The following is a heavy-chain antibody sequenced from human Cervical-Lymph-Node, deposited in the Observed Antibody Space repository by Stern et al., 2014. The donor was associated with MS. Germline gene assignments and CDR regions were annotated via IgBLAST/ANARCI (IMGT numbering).Heavy chain of an antibody. D-gene: IGHD3-22*01. V-gene: IGHV2-5*02. CDR1: GFSLSTTGMG. Sequence: QITLKESGPTLVKPTQTLTLTCTFSGFSLSTTGMGVGWIRQPPGEALEWLARIFWDDEKRYSPSLTSRLTITKDTSKNHVVLTLTNMDPVDTATYYCAHSRHFYDSTVSLIHEYFQVWGQGTLVTVSS. CDR3: AHSRHFYDSTVSLIHEYFQV. J-gene: IGHJ1*01. CDR2: IFWDDEK.